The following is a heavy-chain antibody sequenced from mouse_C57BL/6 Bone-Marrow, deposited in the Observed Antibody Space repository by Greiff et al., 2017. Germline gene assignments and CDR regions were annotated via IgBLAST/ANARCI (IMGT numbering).Heavy chain of an antibody. CDR2: SRNKANDYTT. CDR3: ARDVYYYGSSSYWYFDV. J-gene: IGHJ1*03. Sequence: EVKVVESGGGLVQSGRSLRLSCATSGFTFSDFYMAWVRQAPGKGLEWIAASRNKANDYTTEYSASVKGRFIVSRDTSQSILYLQMNALRAEDTAIYYCARDVYYYGSSSYWYFDVWGTGTTVTVSS. CDR1: GFTFSDFY. D-gene: IGHD1-1*01. V-gene: IGHV7-1*01.